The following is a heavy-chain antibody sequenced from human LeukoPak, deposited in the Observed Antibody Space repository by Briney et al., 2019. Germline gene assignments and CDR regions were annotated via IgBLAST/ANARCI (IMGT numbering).Heavy chain of an antibody. CDR1: GFTFNSYA. D-gene: IGHD1-26*01. CDR3: ARDGGSYLQPTDF. J-gene: IGHJ4*02. Sequence: GGSLRLSCAASGFTFNSYAMSWVRQAPGKGLEWVSSITGSGAGTYYADSVKGRFTISRDNSKNTLYLQMNSLRAEDTALYHCARDGGSYLQPTDFWGQGTLVTVSS. V-gene: IGHV3-23*01. CDR2: ITGSGAGT.